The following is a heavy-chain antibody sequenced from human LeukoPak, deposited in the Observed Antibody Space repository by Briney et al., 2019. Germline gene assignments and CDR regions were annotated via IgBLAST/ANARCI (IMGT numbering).Heavy chain of an antibody. CDR1: GFTLSGYW. CDR2: IKQDGSEK. V-gene: IGHV3-7*05. Sequence: PGRSLRLSCAASGFTLSGYWMSWVRQAPGKGLEWVANIKQDGSEKYYVDSVKGRFTISRDNAKNSLYLQMNSLRAEDTAVYYCARARGYCSGGGCYPGYFDLWGRGTLVTVSS. J-gene: IGHJ2*01. D-gene: IGHD2-15*01. CDR3: ARARGYCSGGGCYPGYFDL.